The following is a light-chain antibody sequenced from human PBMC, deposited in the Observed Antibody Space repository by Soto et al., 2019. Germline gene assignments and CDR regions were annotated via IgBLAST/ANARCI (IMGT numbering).Light chain of an antibody. J-gene: IGKJ1*01. CDR2: GAS. CDR1: QSLSSN. CDR3: QQYNNWPPT. V-gene: IGKV3-15*01. Sequence: EIVMTQSPATLSVSPGERATVSCRASQSLSSNLAWYQQKPGQAPRLLIYGASTRATGVPARFGGSGSGTEFTLTISSLQSEDFTVYFCQQYNNWPPTFXQGTKVDIK.